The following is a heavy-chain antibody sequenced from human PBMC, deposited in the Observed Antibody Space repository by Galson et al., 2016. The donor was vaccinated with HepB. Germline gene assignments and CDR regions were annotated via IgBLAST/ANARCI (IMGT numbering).Heavy chain of an antibody. CDR2: IYYSGIT. CDR1: GDSISTSNY. Sequence: SETLSLTCTVSGDSISTSNYWSWIRQPPGKGLEWIGTIYYSGITFDNPSLKSRLSVSVDTSKNQFSLKLSSVTAADTAVYYCARHHPYDDILTGYGFDYWGQGILVTVSS. V-gene: IGHV4-39*01. J-gene: IGHJ4*02. D-gene: IGHD3-9*01. CDR3: ARHHPYDDILTGYGFDY.